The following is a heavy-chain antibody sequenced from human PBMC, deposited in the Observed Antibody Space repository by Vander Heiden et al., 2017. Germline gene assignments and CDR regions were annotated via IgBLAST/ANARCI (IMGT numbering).Heavy chain of an antibody. CDR1: GVTFRNGW. D-gene: IGHD5-12*01. J-gene: IGHJ4*02. CDR2: IQSRIDGGTT. Sequence: EVQLVESGGGLVKPGGSLRLSCAASGVTFRNGWMSWVRQAPGKGLEWVGRIQSRIDGGTTDYAAPVKGRFTISRDDSKNMLYLQMNSLKSEDTAVYYCTTGDGYDSYYFDYWGQGTLVTVSS. CDR3: TTGDGYDSYYFDY. V-gene: IGHV3-15*01.